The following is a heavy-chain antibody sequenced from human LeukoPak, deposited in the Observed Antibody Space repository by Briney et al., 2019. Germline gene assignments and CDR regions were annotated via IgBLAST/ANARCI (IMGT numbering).Heavy chain of an antibody. CDR3: ARLYYYDSGGYSHEAFDI. J-gene: IGHJ3*02. Sequence: SVKVSCKASGGTFSSYAISWVRQAPGQGLEWMGGIIPIFGTANYAQKFQGRVTITADESTSTAYMELSSLRSEDTAAYYCARLYYYDSGGYSHEAFDIWGQGTMVAVSS. D-gene: IGHD3-22*01. CDR1: GGTFSSYA. CDR2: IIPIFGTA. V-gene: IGHV1-69*01.